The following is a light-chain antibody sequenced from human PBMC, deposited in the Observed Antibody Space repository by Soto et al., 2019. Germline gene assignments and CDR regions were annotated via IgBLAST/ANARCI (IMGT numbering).Light chain of an antibody. V-gene: IGKV3-20*01. CDR2: RAS. CDR1: QSVSSDY. CDR3: QQYGSSPLT. J-gene: IGKJ4*01. Sequence: EIVLTQSPGTLSLSLGERATLSCRASQSVSSDYVAWYRQKPGQVPTVLIYRASTRATGIPDGFSGSGSGTDFTLTISRVEPEDFAVYYCQQYGSSPLTFGGGTKVDIK.